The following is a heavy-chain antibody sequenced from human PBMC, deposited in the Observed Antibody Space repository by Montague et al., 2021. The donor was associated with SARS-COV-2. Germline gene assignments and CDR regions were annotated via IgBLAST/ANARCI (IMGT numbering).Heavy chain of an antibody. CDR3: ARGSGWMGNAFDI. Sequence: SETRSPTRTVSGGSISSYYWSWIRQPSGKGLEWIGYIYYSGSTNYNPSLKSRVTISVDTSKNQFSLKLSSVTAADTAVYYCARGSGWMGNAFDIWGQGTMVTVSS. V-gene: IGHV4-59*01. CDR2: IYYSGST. D-gene: IGHD6-19*01. J-gene: IGHJ3*02. CDR1: GGSISSYY.